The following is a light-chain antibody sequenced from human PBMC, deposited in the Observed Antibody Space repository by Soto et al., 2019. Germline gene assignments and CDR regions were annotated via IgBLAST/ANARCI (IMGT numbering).Light chain of an antibody. Sequence: QSALTQPASVSGSPGQSITISCTGTSSDVGGYNYVSWYQQHPVKAPKLMIYEVSTRPSGVSNRFSGSKSGNTASLTISGLQAEDEADYYCSSYTSSSTLVFGGGTKLTVL. CDR2: EVS. J-gene: IGLJ2*01. CDR3: SSYTSSSTLV. CDR1: SSDVGGYNY. V-gene: IGLV2-14*01.